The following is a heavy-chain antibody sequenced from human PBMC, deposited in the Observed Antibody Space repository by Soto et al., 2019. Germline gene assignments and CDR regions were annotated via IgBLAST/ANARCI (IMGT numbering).Heavy chain of an antibody. D-gene: IGHD6-19*01. J-gene: IGHJ4*02. CDR2: ISGSGGSP. V-gene: IGHV3-23*01. CDR1: GFTFSNYA. CDR3: AKEGTSGLYYFDY. Sequence: GGSLSLSCAASGFTFSNYAMNWVRQAPGKGLEWVSTISGSGGSPYYADSVKGRFTISRDNSKNTLYLQMNSLRAGDSAIYYCAKEGTSGLYYFDYWGQGTLVPVSS.